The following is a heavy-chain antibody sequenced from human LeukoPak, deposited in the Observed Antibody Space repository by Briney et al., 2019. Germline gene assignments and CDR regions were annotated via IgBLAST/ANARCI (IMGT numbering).Heavy chain of an antibody. CDR1: GVTFSSLG. Sequence: GGSLRLSCAATGVTFSSLGMHWVRQSPGKGLEWVALIRHDGTNIYYADSVKGRFTISRDNSKNTLYLQMNSLRGEDTAVYYCAKDGDTMSGTYYYDMDVWGKGTTVTIS. D-gene: IGHD1-26*01. CDR3: AKDGDTMSGTYYYDMDV. CDR2: IRHDGTNI. V-gene: IGHV3-30*02. J-gene: IGHJ6*03.